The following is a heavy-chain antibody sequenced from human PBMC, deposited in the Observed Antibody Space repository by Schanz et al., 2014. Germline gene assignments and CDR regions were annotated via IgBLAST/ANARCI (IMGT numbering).Heavy chain of an antibody. D-gene: IGHD2-8*01. CDR3: ARAPGANASPYYFDY. CDR1: GFTFSYYS. J-gene: IGHJ4*02. CDR2: VSSSSNYI. Sequence: EVQLVESGGGLVKPGGSLRLSCAASGFTFSYYSMHWVRQAPGKGLEWVSSVSSSSNYIYYADSLKGRFTISRDNAKNSLYLQMNSLRHDDTAFYYCARAPGANASPYYFDYWGQGSLVTVSS. V-gene: IGHV3-21*04.